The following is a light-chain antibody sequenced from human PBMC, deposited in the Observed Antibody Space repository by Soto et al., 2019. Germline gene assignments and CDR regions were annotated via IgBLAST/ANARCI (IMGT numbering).Light chain of an antibody. J-gene: IGKJ4*01. CDR1: QSVFTN. Sequence: EIVMTQSPATLSVSPGERATLSCRASQSVFTNFAWYQHKPGQAPRLLIYGVSTRATGVPVRFSGSGSGSEFTLNISGLQSEDFAVYYCQQYNTWPLTFGGGTKVEIK. CDR2: GVS. CDR3: QQYNTWPLT. V-gene: IGKV3-15*01.